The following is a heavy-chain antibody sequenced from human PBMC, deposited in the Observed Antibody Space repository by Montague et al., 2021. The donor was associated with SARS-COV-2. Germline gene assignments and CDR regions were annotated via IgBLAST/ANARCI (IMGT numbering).Heavy chain of an antibody. CDR2: INHSGST. CDR3: ARELGDDRIGYHPRGWFDP. Sequence: SETLSLTCAVYGGSFSGYYWSWIRQPPGKGLEWIGEINHSGSTNYNPSLKSRVTISVDTSKNQFSLKLSSVTAADTAVYYCARELGDDRIGYHPRGWFDPWGQGTLVTVSS. D-gene: IGHD3-22*01. CDR1: GGSFSGYY. V-gene: IGHV4-34*01. J-gene: IGHJ5*02.